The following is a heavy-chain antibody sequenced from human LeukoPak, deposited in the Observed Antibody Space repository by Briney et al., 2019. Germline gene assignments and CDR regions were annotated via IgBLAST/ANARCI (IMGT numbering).Heavy chain of an antibody. CDR3: ARSGYRHPYHFDS. D-gene: IGHD3-22*01. CDR1: GFTFSSYW. Sequence: GGSLRLSCAASGFTFSSYWMHWVRQAPGKGLVWVSRINSDGSSTSYADSVKGRFTISRDNSKNTLALQMNTLRAEDTAIYYCARSGYRHPYHFDSWGQGTLVTVSS. J-gene: IGHJ4*02. CDR2: INSDGSST. V-gene: IGHV3-74*01.